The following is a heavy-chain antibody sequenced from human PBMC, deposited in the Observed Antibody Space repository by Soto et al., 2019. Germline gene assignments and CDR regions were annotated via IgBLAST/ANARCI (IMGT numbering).Heavy chain of an antibody. J-gene: IGHJ6*02. CDR1: GGTFNRYT. V-gene: IGHV1-69*02. Sequence: ASVKVSCKGSGGTFNRYTITWVRQAPGQGLEWMGRIIPMFGIASYAQNFQGRVTITADKSTSTAYMELSSLRSEDTAVYYCARYPTDYYYYGMDVWGQGTTVTVSS. CDR2: IIPMFGIA. CDR3: ARYPTDYYYYGMDV.